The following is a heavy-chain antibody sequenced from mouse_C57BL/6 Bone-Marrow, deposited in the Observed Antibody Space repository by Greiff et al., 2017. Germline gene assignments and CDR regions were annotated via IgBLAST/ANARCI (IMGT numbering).Heavy chain of an antibody. CDR3: ARLSGSSIHWYFDV. D-gene: IGHD1-1*01. Sequence: VQLQQPGTELVKPGASVKLSCKASGYTFTSYWMHWVKPRPGQGLEWIGNINPSNGGTNYNEKFKSKDTLTVDKSSSTAYMQLSSLTSEDSAVYYCARLSGSSIHWYFDVWGTGTTVTVSS. J-gene: IGHJ1*03. V-gene: IGHV1-53*01. CDR2: INPSNGGT. CDR1: GYTFTSYW.